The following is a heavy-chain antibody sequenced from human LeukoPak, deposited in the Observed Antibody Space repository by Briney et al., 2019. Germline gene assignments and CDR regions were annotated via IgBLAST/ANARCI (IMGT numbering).Heavy chain of an antibody. CDR2: IDPSSGGT. V-gene: IGHV1-2*02. J-gene: IGHJ4*02. D-gene: IGHD6-13*01. Sequence: GASVKVSCKASGYTFTGHYVHWVRQAPGQGLEWMGWIDPSSGGTNSAQKFQGRVTMARDTSITTVYMELSSLTSDGTAIYFCARDRIAPAGSIIDYWGQETLVTVSS. CDR3: ARDRIAPAGSIIDY. CDR1: GYTFTGHY.